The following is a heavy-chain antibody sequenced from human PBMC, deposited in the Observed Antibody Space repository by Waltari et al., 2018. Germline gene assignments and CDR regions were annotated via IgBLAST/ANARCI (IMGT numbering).Heavy chain of an antibody. J-gene: IGHJ6*03. CDR2: RSYDGSNK. V-gene: IGHV3-30*04. Sequence: QVQLVESGGGVVQPGTSLRLSCAASGFTFSSYTMHWVRRAPGKGLDWVAVRSYDGSNKYYADSVKGRFTVSRDNSKNTLDLQMDSRRPEDTALYYCARTYESGSYYYYMDVWGRGTTVAISS. CDR3: ARTYESGSYYYYMDV. CDR1: GFTFSSYT. D-gene: IGHD3-3*01.